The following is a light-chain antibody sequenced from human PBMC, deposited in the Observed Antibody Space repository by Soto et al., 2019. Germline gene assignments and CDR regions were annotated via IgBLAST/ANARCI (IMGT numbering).Light chain of an antibody. CDR3: QQLNSYPRT. CDR2: VAS. Sequence: DIQLTQSPSFLSSSVGYIVTIACRSSHGISNYLAWYQQKPGKAPKLLIYVASTLQSGVPSRFSGSGSGTEFTLTISSLQPEDFETYYCQQLNSYPRTFGGGTKVDIK. V-gene: IGKV1-9*01. CDR1: HGISNY. J-gene: IGKJ4*01.